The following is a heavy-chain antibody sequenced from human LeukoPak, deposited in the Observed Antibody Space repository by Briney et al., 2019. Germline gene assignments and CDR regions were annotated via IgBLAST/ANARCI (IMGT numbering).Heavy chain of an antibody. CDR1: GFTFGDDA. D-gene: IGHD4-23*01. CDR2: IRSKAYGGTT. Sequence: GGSLRLSCTAAGFTFGDDAMRWFRQAPGKGLDWVGFIRSKAYGGTTEYAASVKGRFTISRDDSKSIAYLQMNSLKTEDTAVYYCTTDYGGNSGVSGWGQGTLVTVSS. J-gene: IGHJ4*02. V-gene: IGHV3-49*03. CDR3: TTDYGGNSGVSG.